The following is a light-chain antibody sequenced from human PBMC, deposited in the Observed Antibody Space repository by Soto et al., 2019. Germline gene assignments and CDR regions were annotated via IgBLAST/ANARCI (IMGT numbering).Light chain of an antibody. CDR1: SSNIGSNY. J-gene: IGLJ2*01. CDR3: AAWDDSLSGVV. V-gene: IGLV1-47*01. CDR2: RNN. Sequence: QSVLTQPPSASGTPGQRVTLSCSGSSSNIGSNYVYWYQQIPGTAPKPLISRNNQRPSGVPDRSSGSKSGTSASLAISGLRSEDEAHYYCAAWDDSLSGVVFGEGTKVTVL.